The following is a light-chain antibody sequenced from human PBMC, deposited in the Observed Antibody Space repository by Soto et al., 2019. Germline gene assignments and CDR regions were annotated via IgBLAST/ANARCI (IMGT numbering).Light chain of an antibody. CDR3: HQRQSWPRT. V-gene: IGKV3-11*01. CDR1: QAVNTR. J-gene: IGKJ1*01. Sequence: EIVLTQSPATLSSFPGDRVTLSCRASQAVNTRLAWYQHRPGQAPRLLIYLASNRAAGVPARFSGSGSGTDFTLTISAVEPEDFAVYYWHQRQSWPRTFGQGTTVDI. CDR2: LAS.